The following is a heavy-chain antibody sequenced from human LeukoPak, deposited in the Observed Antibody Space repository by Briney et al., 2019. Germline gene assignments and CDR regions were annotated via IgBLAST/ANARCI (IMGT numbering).Heavy chain of an antibody. Sequence: PGRSLRLSCAASGFTFSSYGMHWVRQAPGKGLEWVAVISYDGSNKYYADSVKGRFTISRDNSKNTLYLRMNSLRAEDTAVYYCAKNSGSGKNPRLDYWGQGTLVTVSS. D-gene: IGHD3-10*01. CDR3: AKNSGSGKNPRLDY. J-gene: IGHJ4*02. CDR1: GFTFSSYG. V-gene: IGHV3-30*18. CDR2: ISYDGSNK.